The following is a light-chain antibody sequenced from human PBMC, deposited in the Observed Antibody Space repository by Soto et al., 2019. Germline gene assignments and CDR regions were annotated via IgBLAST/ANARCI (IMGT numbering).Light chain of an antibody. J-gene: IGKJ2*01. V-gene: IGKV3-15*01. CDR2: SAS. Sequence: EIVMTQSPATLSVSPRERATLSCRASQSISTELAWYQQKPGQPPRLLFYSASTRATGVPARFTGSGSGSEFTLTISGLQSEDFAVYYCQQGHNWPLTFGQGTRLEI. CDR1: QSISTE. CDR3: QQGHNWPLT.